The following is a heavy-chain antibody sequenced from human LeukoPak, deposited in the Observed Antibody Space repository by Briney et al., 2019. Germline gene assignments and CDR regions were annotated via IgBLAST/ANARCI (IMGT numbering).Heavy chain of an antibody. J-gene: IGHJ3*02. CDR2: IRVSDGAR. V-gene: IGHV3-23*01. D-gene: IGHD5-24*01. CDR1: GFNFPTYA. Sequence: GGSLRLSCAASGFNFPTYAMQWVRQAPGKGLEWVSSIRVSDGARFYADSVKGRFTTSRDNSKNTLFLQMNSLRVEDTAIYYCAKEPRWESVYSLDTWGQGTMVTVSS. CDR3: AKEPRWESVYSLDT.